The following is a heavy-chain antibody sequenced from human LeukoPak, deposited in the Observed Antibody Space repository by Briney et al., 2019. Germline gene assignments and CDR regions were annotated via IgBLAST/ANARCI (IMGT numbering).Heavy chain of an antibody. D-gene: IGHD3-10*01. Sequence: SVKVSCRASGGTFSSYAISWVRQAPGQGLEWMGGIIPIFGTANYAQKFQGRVTITTDESTSTAYMELSSLRSEDTAVYYCARGRLWFSYFDYWGQGTLVTVPS. J-gene: IGHJ4*02. V-gene: IGHV1-69*05. CDR2: IIPIFGTA. CDR1: GGTFSSYA. CDR3: ARGRLWFSYFDY.